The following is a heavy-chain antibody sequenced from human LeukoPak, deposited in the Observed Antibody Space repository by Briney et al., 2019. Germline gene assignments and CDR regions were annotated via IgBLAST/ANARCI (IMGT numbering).Heavy chain of an antibody. J-gene: IGHJ4*02. D-gene: IGHD5-24*01. V-gene: IGHV3-48*03. CDR1: VFLFSSYA. CDR3: ARDTGQERGY. CDR2: ISTSGRSI. Sequence: GRSLRLSCAAPVFLFSSYAIHWVRQAQGKGLESVPYISTSGRSIYYADSVKGRFTLSRDNANYSLYLQMNSLRAEATADYYCARDTGQERGYWGQGTLVTVSS.